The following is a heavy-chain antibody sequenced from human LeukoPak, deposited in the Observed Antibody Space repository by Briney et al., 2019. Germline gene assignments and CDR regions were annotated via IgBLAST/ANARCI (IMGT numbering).Heavy chain of an antibody. CDR1: AYSISSAYY. CDR3: ARVGLDKVNRFDP. Sequence: PSETLSLTCTVSAYSISSAYYWSWIRQPPGKGLEWIGYIYYSGSTNYNPSLKSRVTISVDTSKNQFSLKLSSVTAADTAVYYCARVGLDKVNRFDPWGQGTLVTVSS. V-gene: IGHV4-61*01. J-gene: IGHJ5*02. CDR2: IYYSGST. D-gene: IGHD3/OR15-3a*01.